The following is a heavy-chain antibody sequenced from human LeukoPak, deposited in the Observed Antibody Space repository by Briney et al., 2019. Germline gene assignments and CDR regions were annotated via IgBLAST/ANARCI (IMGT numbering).Heavy chain of an antibody. CDR3: ARQGWYLYYFDY. CDR1: GGSISSNSYY. Sequence: SETLSLTCTVSGGSISSNSYYWGWIRQPPGKGLEWIGSIYYSGSTYYNPSLKSRVTISVDTSKNQFSLKLSSVTAADTAVYYCARQGWYLYYFDYWGQGTLVTVSS. J-gene: IGHJ4*02. D-gene: IGHD2-15*01. CDR2: IYYSGST. V-gene: IGHV4-39*01.